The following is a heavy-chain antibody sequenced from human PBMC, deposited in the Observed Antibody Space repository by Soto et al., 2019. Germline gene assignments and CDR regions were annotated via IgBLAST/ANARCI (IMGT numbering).Heavy chain of an antibody. Sequence: GGSLRLSCAASAFTFSNSNMNWFRQAPGNGLEWLSYINSRSDTMLYADSVKGRFSISRDNARNSLYLQMNSLGAEDTAVYYCVRMTAGVAGADYWGHGTLVTVSS. CDR2: INSRSDTM. CDR1: AFTFSNSN. J-gene: IGHJ4*01. CDR3: VRMTAGVAGADY. D-gene: IGHD6-19*01. V-gene: IGHV3-48*01.